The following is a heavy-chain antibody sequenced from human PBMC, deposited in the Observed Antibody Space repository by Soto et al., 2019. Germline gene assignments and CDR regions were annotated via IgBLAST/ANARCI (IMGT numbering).Heavy chain of an antibody. CDR3: GSYPTISDGGSERGYYDYSNGMDV. CDR1: GGTFSSYA. Sequence: QVQLVQSGAEVKKPGSSVKVSCKASGGTFSSYAISWVRQAPGQGLEWMGGIIPIFGTADYAQKFQGRVTITADESTSTAYMELGSLRFEAAAVYYCGSYPTISDGGSERGYYDYSNGMDVWGEGTTVTVSS. J-gene: IGHJ6*04. V-gene: IGHV1-69*12. D-gene: IGHD2-15*01. CDR2: IIPIFGTA.